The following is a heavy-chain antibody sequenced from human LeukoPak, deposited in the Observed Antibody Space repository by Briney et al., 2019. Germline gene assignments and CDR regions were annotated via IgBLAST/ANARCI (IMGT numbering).Heavy chain of an antibody. D-gene: IGHD6-13*01. CDR2: MKYDGSEK. V-gene: IGHV3-7*01. CDR3: ARDIEAAGLFLDY. CDR1: GFTFSSYW. Sequence: GGSLRLSCAASGFTFSSYWMSWVRQAPGKGLEWVANMKYDGSEKYYVDSVKGRFTISGDNAKNSLYLQMNSLRAEDTAVYYCARDIEAAGLFLDYWGQGTLVTVSS. J-gene: IGHJ4*02.